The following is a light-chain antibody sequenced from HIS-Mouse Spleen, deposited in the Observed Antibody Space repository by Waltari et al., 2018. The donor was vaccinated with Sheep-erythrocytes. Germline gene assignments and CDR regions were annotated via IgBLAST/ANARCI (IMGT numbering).Light chain of an antibody. V-gene: IGLV2-8*01. CDR1: SSDVGGYNY. CDR2: EVS. CDR3: SSYAGSNNWV. Sequence: QSALTQPPSASGSPGQSVTISCTGTSSDVGGYNYVSWYQQHPGKAPKLMIYEVSKRPSRVPDRFYGSQSGNTASLTVSGLQAEDEADYYCSSYAGSNNWVFGGGTKLTVL. J-gene: IGLJ3*02.